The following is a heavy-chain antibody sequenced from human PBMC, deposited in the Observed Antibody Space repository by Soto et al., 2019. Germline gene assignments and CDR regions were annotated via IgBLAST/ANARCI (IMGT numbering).Heavy chain of an antibody. CDR3: ATEGAVAGRGTDY. CDR1: GFTFSSYS. CDR2: ISSSSSYI. V-gene: IGHV3-21*01. D-gene: IGHD6-19*01. Sequence: SLRLSCAASGFTFSSYSMNWVRQAPGKGLEWVSSISSSSSYIYYADSVKGRFTISRDNAKNSLYLQMNSLRAEDTAVYYCATEGAVAGRGTDYWGQGTLVTVSS. J-gene: IGHJ4*02.